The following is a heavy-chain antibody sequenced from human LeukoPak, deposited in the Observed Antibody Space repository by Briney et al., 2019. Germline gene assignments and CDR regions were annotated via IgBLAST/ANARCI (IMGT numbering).Heavy chain of an antibody. J-gene: IGHJ6*03. CDR2: ISSSSTYT. Sequence: GESLRLSCAASEFTFIRYSMNWVRQAPGKGLEWVSFISSSSTYTYYADSVRGRFTVSRDNAKNSLYLQMNSLRDEDTALYYCATGRNTTTSGLGMDVWGKGPTVTVSS. V-gene: IGHV3-21*01. CDR3: ATGRNTTTSGLGMDV. CDR1: EFTFIRYS. D-gene: IGHD6-25*01.